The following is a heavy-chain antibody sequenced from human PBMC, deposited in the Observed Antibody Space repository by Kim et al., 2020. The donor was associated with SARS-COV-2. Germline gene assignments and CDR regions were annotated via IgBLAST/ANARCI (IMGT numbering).Heavy chain of an antibody. Sequence: SETLSLTCAVYGGSFSGYYWSWIRQPPGKGLEWIGEINHSGSTNYNPSLKSRVTISVDTSKNQFSLKLSSVTAADTAVYYCARSGGSGSNYFDYWGQGTLVTVSS. J-gene: IGHJ4*02. D-gene: IGHD3-10*01. V-gene: IGHV4-34*01. CDR1: GGSFSGYY. CDR3: ARSGGSGSNYFDY. CDR2: INHSGST.